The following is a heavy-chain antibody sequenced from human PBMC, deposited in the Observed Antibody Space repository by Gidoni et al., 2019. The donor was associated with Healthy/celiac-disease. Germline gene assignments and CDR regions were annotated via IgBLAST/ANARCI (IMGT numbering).Heavy chain of an antibody. D-gene: IGHD3-22*01. CDR3: ATQGVNYYDSSGYYDY. V-gene: IGHV3-48*03. CDR2: ISSSGSTI. J-gene: IGHJ4*02. Sequence: EVQLVESGGGLVQPGGSLRLSCAASGFTFSTYEMNWVRQAPGKGLEWVSYISSSGSTIYYADSVKGRFTISRDNAKNSLYLQMNSLRAEDTAVYYCATQGVNYYDSSGYYDYWGQGTLVTVSS. CDR1: GFTFSTYE.